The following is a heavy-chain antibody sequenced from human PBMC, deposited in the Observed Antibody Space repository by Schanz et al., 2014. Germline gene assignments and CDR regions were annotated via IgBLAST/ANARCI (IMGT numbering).Heavy chain of an antibody. CDR3: AREEGWGIAAAGPKHYYYGMDV. D-gene: IGHD6-13*01. CDR2: IYSGIGA. CDR1: GFTVSSNH. Sequence: EGQLAESGGGLVQPGGSLRLSCAVSGFTVSSNHMSWVRQAPGKGLEWVSVIYSGIGAYYADSVKDRFTVSRDNSKNTLYRQMNTLRAEDTAVYYCAREEGWGIAAAGPKHYYYGMDVWGKGTTVTVSS. V-gene: IGHV3-66*01. J-gene: IGHJ6*04.